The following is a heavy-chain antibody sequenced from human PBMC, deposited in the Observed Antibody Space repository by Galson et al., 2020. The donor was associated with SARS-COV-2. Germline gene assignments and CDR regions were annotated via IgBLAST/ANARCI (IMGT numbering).Heavy chain of an antibody. Sequence: GGSLRLSCAASGFTFSTYAMSWVRQAPGKGLDWVSGISGSGGSTYYADSVKGRFTISRDNPKNMLYLEMTILRAEDTALYYCATLPTGYSPDYYYYYGLDVWGQGTTVTVSS. CDR1: GFTFSTYA. V-gene: IGHV3-23*01. CDR3: ATLPTGYSPDYYYYYGLDV. D-gene: IGHD3-9*01. J-gene: IGHJ6*02. CDR2: ISGSGGST.